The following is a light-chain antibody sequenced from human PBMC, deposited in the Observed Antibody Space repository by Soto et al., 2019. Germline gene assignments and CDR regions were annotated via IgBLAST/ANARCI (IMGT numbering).Light chain of an antibody. Sequence: ITQFPSSLSSSVRDRITITCRARQSISSHLHWYQQKQGKAPKLLIYAASSLQSGVPSRFSGSGSGTDFTLTISILQPQAFATYYCQQSYSTPPITFAQVTGLEI. J-gene: IGKJ5*01. CDR2: AAS. V-gene: IGKV1-39*01. CDR3: QQSYSTPPIT. CDR1: QSISSH.